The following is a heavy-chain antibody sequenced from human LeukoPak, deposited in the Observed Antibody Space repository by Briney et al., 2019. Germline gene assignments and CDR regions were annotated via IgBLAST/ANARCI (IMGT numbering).Heavy chain of an antibody. D-gene: IGHD3/OR15-3a*01. CDR3: VRDWTAGDY. V-gene: IGHV3-21*01. J-gene: IGHJ4*02. CDR1: GFTFSIYS. CDR2: LSYASSYI. Sequence: GGSLRLSCAASGFTFSIYSMNWVRQAPGKGLEWVSSLSYASSYIYYADSVRGRFTISRDNANNSLYLQMSSLRVEDTAVYYCVRDWTAGDYWGQGTLVTVSS.